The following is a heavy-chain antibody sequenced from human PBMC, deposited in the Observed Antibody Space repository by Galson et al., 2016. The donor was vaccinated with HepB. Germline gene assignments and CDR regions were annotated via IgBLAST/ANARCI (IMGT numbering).Heavy chain of an antibody. V-gene: IGHV3-9*01. CDR3: AKDWLHFWSAYDGANYGMDV. CDR1: GFKFDDYA. D-gene: IGHD3-3*02. Sequence: SLRLSCAASGFKFDDYAMNWVRQFPGKGLEWVAGISWDSGTVTYADSVKGRFTISRDNANNSLLLEINSLRSEDTALYYCAKDWLHFWSAYDGANYGMDVWGRGTTVIVSS. J-gene: IGHJ6*04. CDR2: ISWDSGTV.